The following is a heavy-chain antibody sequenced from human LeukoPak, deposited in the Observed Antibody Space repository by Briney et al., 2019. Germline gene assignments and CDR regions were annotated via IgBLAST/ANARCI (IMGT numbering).Heavy chain of an antibody. V-gene: IGHV1-2*02. D-gene: IGHD3-22*01. CDR3: ARVDSSGSLYYYYYYMDV. Sequence: ASVKVSCKASGYTFTGYYMHWVRQAPGQGLEWMGWINPNSGGTNYAQKFQGRVTMTRDTSISTAYMELSRLRSDDTAVYYCARVDSSGSLYYYYYYMDVWGKGTTVTISS. CDR2: INPNSGGT. J-gene: IGHJ6*03. CDR1: GYTFTGYY.